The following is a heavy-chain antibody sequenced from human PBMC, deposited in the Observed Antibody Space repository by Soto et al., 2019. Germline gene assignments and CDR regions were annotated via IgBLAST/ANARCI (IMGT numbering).Heavy chain of an antibody. Sequence: ATLSLTCTVSGGSVHSHWWSWIRQPAGKGLEWIGRVYSSGTTDYNPSLNSRATMSVETSKNQFSLKLSSVTAADTAVYYCARDIASYAYGEGYWGQGIQVSVSS. D-gene: IGHD2-21*01. CDR1: GGSVHSHW. CDR3: ARDIASYAYGEGY. V-gene: IGHV4-4*07. J-gene: IGHJ4*02. CDR2: VYSSGTT.